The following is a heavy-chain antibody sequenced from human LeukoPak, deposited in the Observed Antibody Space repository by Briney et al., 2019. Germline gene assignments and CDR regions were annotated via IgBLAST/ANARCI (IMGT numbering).Heavy chain of an antibody. CDR3: AKERAYYYGSGRVNWYFDP. J-gene: IGHJ2*01. CDR2: ISYDGSNK. Sequence: GGSLRLSCAASGFTFSSYGMHWVRQAPGKGLEWVAVISYDGSNKYYADSVKGRFTISRDNSKNTLYLQMNSLRAEDTAVYYCAKERAYYYGSGRVNWYFDPWGRGTLVTVSS. CDR1: GFTFSSYG. D-gene: IGHD3-10*01. V-gene: IGHV3-30*18.